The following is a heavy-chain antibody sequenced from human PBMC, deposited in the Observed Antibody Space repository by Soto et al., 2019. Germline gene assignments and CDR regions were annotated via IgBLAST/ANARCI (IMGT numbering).Heavy chain of an antibody. CDR2: ISYDGSNK. CDR3: ARTKTAIRGPKAFDP. CDR1: GFTFSSYA. J-gene: IGHJ5*02. V-gene: IGHV3-30-3*01. Sequence: GGSLRLSCAASGFTFSSYAMHWVRQAPGKGLEWVAVISYDGSNKYYADSVKGRFTISRDNSKNTLYLQMNSLRAEDTAVYYCARTKTAIRGPKAFDPWGQRTLVTVSS. D-gene: IGHD3-10*01.